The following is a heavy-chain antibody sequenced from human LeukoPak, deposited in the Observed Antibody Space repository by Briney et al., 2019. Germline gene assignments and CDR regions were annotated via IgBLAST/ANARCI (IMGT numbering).Heavy chain of an antibody. CDR3: ARGRQLWLHYYYYYMDV. D-gene: IGHD5-18*01. CDR2: IIPIFGTA. J-gene: IGHJ6*03. Sequence: SVKVSCKASGGTFSSYAISWVRQAPGQGLEWMGGIIPIFGTANYAQKFQGRVTTTTDESTSTAYMELSSLRSEDTAVYYCARGRQLWLHYYYYYMDVWGKGTTVTVSS. V-gene: IGHV1-69*05. CDR1: GGTFSSYA.